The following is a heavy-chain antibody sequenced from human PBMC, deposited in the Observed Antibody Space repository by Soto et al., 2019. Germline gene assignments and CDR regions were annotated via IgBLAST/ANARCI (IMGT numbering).Heavy chain of an antibody. CDR3: ARDRGYSSGWYGYYYYGMDV. V-gene: IGHV3-48*01. J-gene: IGHJ6*02. CDR2: ISSSSSTI. D-gene: IGHD6-19*01. Sequence: GGSLRLSCAASGSTFSSYSMNWVRQAPGKGLECVSYISSSSSTIYYADSVKGRFTISRDNAKNSLYLQMNSLRAEDTAVYYCARDRGYSSGWYGYYYYGMDVWGQGTTVTVSS. CDR1: GSTFSSYS.